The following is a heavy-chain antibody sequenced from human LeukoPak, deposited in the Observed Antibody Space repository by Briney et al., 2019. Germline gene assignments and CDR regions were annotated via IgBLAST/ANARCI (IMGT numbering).Heavy chain of an antibody. J-gene: IGHJ4*02. CDR3: ARDRGRRDSSGYYRYLY. D-gene: IGHD3-22*01. V-gene: IGHV1-69*13. CDR2: IIPIFGTA. CDR1: GGTFSSYA. Sequence: SVKVSCKASGGTFSSYAISWVRQAPGQGIEWMGGIIPIFGTANYAQKFQGRVTITVDESTSTAYMELSSLRSEDTAVYYCARDRGRRDSSGYYRYLYWGQGTLVTVSS.